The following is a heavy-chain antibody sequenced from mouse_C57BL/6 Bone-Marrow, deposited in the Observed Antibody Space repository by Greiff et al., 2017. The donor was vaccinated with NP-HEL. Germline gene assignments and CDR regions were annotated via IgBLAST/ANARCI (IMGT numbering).Heavy chain of an antibody. J-gene: IGHJ3*01. CDR3: ASLSHSSGTAY. CDR2: IDPSDSYT. D-gene: IGHD3-2*02. CDR1: GYTFTSYW. Sequence: QVQLQQPGAELVMPGASVKLSCKASGYTFTSYWMHWVKQRPGQGLAWIGEIDPSDSYTNYNQKFKGKSTLTVDKSSSTAYMQLSSLTSEDSAVYYCASLSHSSGTAYWGQGTLVTVSA. V-gene: IGHV1-69*01.